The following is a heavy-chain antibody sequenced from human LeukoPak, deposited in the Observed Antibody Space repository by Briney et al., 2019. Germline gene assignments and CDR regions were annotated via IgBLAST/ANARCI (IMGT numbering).Heavy chain of an antibody. CDR3: TRATTGTYDY. CDR1: GYTFTTYW. D-gene: IGHD1-1*01. J-gene: IGHJ4*02. CDR2: IYPGDSDP. Sequence: GESLKISCKGSGYTFTTYWIGWVRQMPGKGLEWMGIIYPGDSDPRYSPSFQGQVTISADKSISTAYLQWSSLKASDTAMYYCTRATTGTYDYWGQGTLVTVSS. V-gene: IGHV5-51*01.